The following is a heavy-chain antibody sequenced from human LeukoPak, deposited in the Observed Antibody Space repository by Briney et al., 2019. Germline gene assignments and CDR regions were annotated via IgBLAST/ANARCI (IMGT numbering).Heavy chain of an antibody. Sequence: GGSLRLSCAASGFTFSSYAMSWVRQAPGKGLEWVSGISGSGDNTYYADSVKGRFTISRDNSKNTLYVQVNSLGTEDTAAYYCAKGSYYDSSGSFYFGYWGQGTLVTVSS. CDR2: ISGSGDNT. J-gene: IGHJ4*02. CDR1: GFTFSSYA. V-gene: IGHV3-23*01. CDR3: AKGSYYDSSGSFYFGY. D-gene: IGHD3-22*01.